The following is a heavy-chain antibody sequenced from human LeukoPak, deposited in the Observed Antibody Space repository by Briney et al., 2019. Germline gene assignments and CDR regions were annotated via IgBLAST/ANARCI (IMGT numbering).Heavy chain of an antibody. Sequence: GGSLRLSCAAPGFTFSNAWMSWVRQAPGKGLEWVGRIKSKTDGGTTDYAAPVKGRFTISRDDSKNTLYLQMNSLKTEDTAVYYCTSDSGSYQFDYWGQGTLVTVSS. CDR1: GFTFSNAW. V-gene: IGHV3-15*01. CDR2: IKSKTDGGTT. D-gene: IGHD1-26*01. J-gene: IGHJ4*02. CDR3: TSDSGSYQFDY.